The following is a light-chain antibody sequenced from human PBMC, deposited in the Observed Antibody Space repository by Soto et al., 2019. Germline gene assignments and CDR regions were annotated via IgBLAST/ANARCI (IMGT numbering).Light chain of an antibody. CDR2: VAY. Sequence: DIQMTQSPSSLSASVGDRFTITCLASQSISRYLNWYQQKPWKARNLLIYVAYSLQSEVPSRFSGSGSGTDFTLTITSLQPEDFATYYCQQSYGTPITFGPGTRLEIK. CDR3: QQSYGTPIT. V-gene: IGKV1-39*01. J-gene: IGKJ5*01. CDR1: QSISRY.